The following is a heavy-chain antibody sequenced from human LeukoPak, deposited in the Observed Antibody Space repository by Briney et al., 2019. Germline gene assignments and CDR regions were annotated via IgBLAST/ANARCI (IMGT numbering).Heavy chain of an antibody. Sequence: GASVTVSCKASGGTFSSYAISWVRQAPGQGLEWMGGVIPIFGTANYAQKFQGRVTITADESTSTAYMELSSLRSEDTAVYYCARVGDYGDHEYFQHWGQGTLVTVSS. J-gene: IGHJ1*01. CDR2: VIPIFGTA. CDR1: GGTFSSYA. CDR3: ARVGDYGDHEYFQH. V-gene: IGHV1-69*13. D-gene: IGHD4-17*01.